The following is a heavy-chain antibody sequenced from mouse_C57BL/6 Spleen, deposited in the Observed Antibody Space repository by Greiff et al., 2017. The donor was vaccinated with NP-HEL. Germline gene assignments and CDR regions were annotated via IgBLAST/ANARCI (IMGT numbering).Heavy chain of an antibody. J-gene: IGHJ1*03. CDR3: ARDEDGSRYDWYFDV. D-gene: IGHD1-1*01. V-gene: IGHV7-3*01. CDR2: IRNKANGYTT. CDR1: GFTFTDYY. Sequence: EVQGVESGGGLVQPGGSLSLSCAASGFTFTDYYMSWVRQPPGKALEWLGFIRNKANGYTTEYSASVKGRFTISRANSQSILYLQMNALRAEDSATYYCARDEDGSRYDWYFDVWGKGTTVTVSS.